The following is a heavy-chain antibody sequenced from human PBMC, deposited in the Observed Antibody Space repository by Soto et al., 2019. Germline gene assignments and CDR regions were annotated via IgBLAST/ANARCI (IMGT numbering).Heavy chain of an antibody. CDR3: AKVGPRRYYDSSCYYDTDDY. V-gene: IGHV3-30*18. D-gene: IGHD3-22*01. J-gene: IGHJ4*02. CDR2: ISYDGSNK. Sequence: QVQLVESGGGVVQPGRSLRLSCAASGFTFSSYGMHWVRQAPGKGLEWVAVISYDGSNKYYADSVKGRFTISRDNSKNTLYLQMNSLRAEDTAVYYCAKVGPRRYYDSSCYYDTDDYWGQGTLVTVSS. CDR1: GFTFSSYG.